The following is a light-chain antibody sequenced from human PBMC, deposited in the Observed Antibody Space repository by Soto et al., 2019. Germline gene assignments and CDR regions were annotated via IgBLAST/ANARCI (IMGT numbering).Light chain of an antibody. Sequence: QSALTQPRSVSGSPGQSVTISCTGTNSDIGGYNYVSWYQQHPGKAPKVMIYDVTRRPSGVPDRFSGYKSGNTASLTISGLQAEDEADYDCCSYAGRYNFWVFGGGTKLTVL. CDR1: NSDIGGYNY. CDR2: DVT. V-gene: IGLV2-11*01. CDR3: CSYAGRYNFWV. J-gene: IGLJ3*02.